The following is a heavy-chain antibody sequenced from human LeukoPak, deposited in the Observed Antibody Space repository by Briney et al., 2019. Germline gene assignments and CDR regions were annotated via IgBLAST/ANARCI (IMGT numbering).Heavy chain of an antibody. CDR2: ISSSSSYI. V-gene: IGHV3-21*01. CDR1: GFTFSSYS. D-gene: IGHD2-2*01. CDR3: ARDLTAASDNWFDP. J-gene: IGHJ5*02. Sequence: GGSLRLSCAASGFTFSSYSMNWVRQAPGKGLEWVSSISSSSSYIYYADSVKGRFTISRDNAKNSLYLQMSSLRAEDTAVYYCARDLTAASDNWFDPWGQGTLVTVFS.